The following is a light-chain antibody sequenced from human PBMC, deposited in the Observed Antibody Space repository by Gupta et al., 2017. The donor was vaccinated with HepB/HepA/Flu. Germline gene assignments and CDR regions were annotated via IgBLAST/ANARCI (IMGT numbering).Light chain of an antibody. CDR3: HQLNSYPFT. CDR1: QGISTF. V-gene: IGKV1-9*01. CDR2: AAS. Sequence: DIQLTQSPSFLSASVGDRVPITCRASQGISTFLAWYQQKPGKAPKLLIYAASTLQSGVPPRFSGSGSGTEFTLTITSLQPEDFATYYCHQLNSYPFTFGPGTKVDI. J-gene: IGKJ3*01.